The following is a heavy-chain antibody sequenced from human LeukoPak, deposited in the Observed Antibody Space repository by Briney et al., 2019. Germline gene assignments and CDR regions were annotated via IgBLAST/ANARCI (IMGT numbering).Heavy chain of an antibody. CDR3: ARDRRRGIAAAGIIDY. D-gene: IGHD6-13*01. CDR1: GFSFDDYA. CDR2: ISGDGVST. J-gene: IGHJ4*02. Sequence: PGGSLRLSCAASGFSFDDYAMHWVRQAPGKGLEWVSLISGDGVSTYYAGSLKGRFTISRDNAKNTLYLQMNSLRAEDTAVYYCARDRRRGIAAAGIIDYWGQGTLVTVSS. V-gene: IGHV3-43*02.